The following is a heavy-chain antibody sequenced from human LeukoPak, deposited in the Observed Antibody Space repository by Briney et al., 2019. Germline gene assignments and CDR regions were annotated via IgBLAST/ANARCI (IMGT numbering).Heavy chain of an antibody. CDR3: ARLQEYYGSGSFDP. V-gene: IGHV4-34*01. CDR1: GGSFSGYY. CDR2: INHSGST. Sequence: PSETLSLTCAVYGGSFSGYYWSWIRQPPGKGLEWIGEINHSGSTNYNPSLKSRVTITVDTSKNQFFLKLSSVTAADTAVYYCARLQEYYGSGSFDPWGQGTLVTVSS. J-gene: IGHJ5*02. D-gene: IGHD3-10*01.